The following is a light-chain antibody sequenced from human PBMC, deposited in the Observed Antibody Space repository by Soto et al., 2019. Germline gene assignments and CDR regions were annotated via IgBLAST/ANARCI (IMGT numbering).Light chain of an antibody. J-gene: IGLJ3*02. CDR3: SSYTRGSTLV. CDR2: EVS. Sequence: QSALTQPASVSGSPGQSITISCTGTSSDVGGYNYVSWYQQHPDKAPKLVIYEVSNRPSGVSNRFSGSKSGNTASLTISGLQSEDEGNYYCSSYTRGSTLVFGGGTQLTVL. V-gene: IGLV2-14*01. CDR1: SSDVGGYNY.